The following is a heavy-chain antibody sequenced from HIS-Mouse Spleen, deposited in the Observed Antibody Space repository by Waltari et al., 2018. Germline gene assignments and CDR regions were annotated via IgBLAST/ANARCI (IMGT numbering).Heavy chain of an antibody. D-gene: IGHD1-1*01. V-gene: IGHV4-4*02. CDR2: IYYSGST. J-gene: IGHJ4*02. Sequence: VQLVESGGGLVKPGGSLRLSCAASGFTFSNAWMSWVRQAPGKGLEWIGSIYYSGSTYYNPSLKSRVTISVDTSKNQFSLKLSSVTAADTAVYYCARDPRWNDGIDYWGQGTLVTVSS. CDR1: GFTFSNAW. CDR3: ARDPRWNDGIDY.